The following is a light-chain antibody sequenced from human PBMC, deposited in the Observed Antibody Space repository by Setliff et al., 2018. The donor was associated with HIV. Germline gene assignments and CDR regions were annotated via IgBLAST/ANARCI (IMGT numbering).Light chain of an antibody. V-gene: IGLV2-14*01. Sequence: QSVLTQPASVSGSPGQSITISCTGTSRDVGGYNYVSWYQQHPGKAPKLIIYEVSIRPSGVSNRFSGSKSGNTASLTISGLQAEDEADYYCLSYTVNSTPLYVLGTGTKVTVL. J-gene: IGLJ1*01. CDR2: EVS. CDR3: LSYTVNSTPLYV. CDR1: SRDVGGYNY.